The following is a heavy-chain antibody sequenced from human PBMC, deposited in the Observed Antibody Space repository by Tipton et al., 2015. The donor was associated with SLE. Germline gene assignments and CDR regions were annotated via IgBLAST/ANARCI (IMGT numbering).Heavy chain of an antibody. J-gene: IGHJ4*02. D-gene: IGHD4-17*01. CDR1: GGPLSGHD. Sequence: TLSLTCSISGGPLSGHDWSWIRQPPGKGLEWIGTIYDSGTTNYNPSLRSRVTMSIDTSKNQFSLRVNSVTAADTAVYYCARVQSGDYGDYFDQWGQGTLVTVSS. CDR2: IYDSGTT. CDR3: ARVQSGDYGDYFDQ. V-gene: IGHV4-59*11.